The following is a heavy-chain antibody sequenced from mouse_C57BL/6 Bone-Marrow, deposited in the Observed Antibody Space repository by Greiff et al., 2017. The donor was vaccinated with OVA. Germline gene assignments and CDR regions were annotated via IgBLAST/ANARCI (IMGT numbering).Heavy chain of an antibody. CDR3: ARTDFREWSLRGDY. D-gene: IGHD2-1*01. Sequence: QVQLQQSGPELVKPGASVKISCKASGYAFSSSWMNWVKQRPGKGLEWIGRIYPGDGDTNYNGKFKGKATLTADKSSSTAYMQLSSLTSEDSAVYFCARTDFREWSLRGDYWGQGTSVTVSS. CDR1: GYAFSSSW. J-gene: IGHJ4*01. V-gene: IGHV1-82*01. CDR2: IYPGDGDT.